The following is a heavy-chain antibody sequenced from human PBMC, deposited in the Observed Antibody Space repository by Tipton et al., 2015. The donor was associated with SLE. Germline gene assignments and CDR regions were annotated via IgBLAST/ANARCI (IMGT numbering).Heavy chain of an antibody. J-gene: IGHJ4*02. V-gene: IGHV4-59*01. CDR3: ARWAGPTVSFDY. CDR1: GGSISSYY. CDR2: IYYSGST. D-gene: IGHD4-11*01. Sequence: LRLSCTVSGGSISSYYWSWIRQPPGKGLEWIGYIYYSGSTNYNPSLKSRITISVDTSKNPFSLKLSSVTAADTAVYYLARWAGPTVSFDYWGQGTLVTVSS.